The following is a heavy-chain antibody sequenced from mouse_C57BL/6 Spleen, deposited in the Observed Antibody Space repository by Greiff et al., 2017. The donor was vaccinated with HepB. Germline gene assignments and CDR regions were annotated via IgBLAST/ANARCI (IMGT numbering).Heavy chain of an antibody. D-gene: IGHD2-4*01. V-gene: IGHV5-17*01. CDR1: GFTFSDYG. J-gene: IGHJ2*01. Sequence: EVHLVESGGGLVKPGGSLKLSCAASGFTFSDYGMHWVRQAPETGLEWVAYISSGSSTIYYADTVKGRFTISRDNAKNTLFLQMTSLRSEDTAMYYCARLYDYDGYYFDDWGQGTTLTVSS. CDR3: ARLYDYDGYYFDD. CDR2: ISSGSSTI.